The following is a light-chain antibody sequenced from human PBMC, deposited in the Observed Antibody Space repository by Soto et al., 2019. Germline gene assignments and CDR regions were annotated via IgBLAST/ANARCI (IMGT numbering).Light chain of an antibody. CDR3: SSYTSSSTPHV. CDR2: DVS. CDR1: SSDVGGYNY. Sequence: QSVLTQPASVSGSPGQSITISCTGSSSDVGGYNYVSWYQHHPGKAPKLMIFDVSNRPSGVSNRFSGSKSANTASLTISGLEAEDEDAYYCSSYTSSSTPHVFGPGTKLTVL. J-gene: IGLJ1*01. V-gene: IGLV2-14*03.